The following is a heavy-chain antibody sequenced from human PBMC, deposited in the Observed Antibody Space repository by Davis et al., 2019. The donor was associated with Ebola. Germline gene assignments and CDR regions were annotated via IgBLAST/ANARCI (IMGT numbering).Heavy chain of an antibody. CDR2: IKQDGTET. V-gene: IGHV3-7*03. J-gene: IGHJ4*02. Sequence: PGGSLRLSCEGSDLSFSSYWLGWVRQSPGKGLEWLANIKQDGTETSYVESVKGRFTISRDNVRMSVTLQMNSLRAEDTAVYYWARAHIAISGDSGLVGDYWGQGALVTVSS. D-gene: IGHD2-21*01. CDR3: ARAHIAISGDSGLVGDY. CDR1: DLSFSSYW.